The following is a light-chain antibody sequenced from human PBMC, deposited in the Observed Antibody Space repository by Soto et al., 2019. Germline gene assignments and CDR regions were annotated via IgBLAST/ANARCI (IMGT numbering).Light chain of an antibody. J-gene: IGKJ2*01. CDR1: QSVDTN. CDR2: SAS. Sequence: EVVMTQSPATLSVSPGDRATLSCRASQSVDTNVVWYQQKPGQPPRLLVHSASIRATGVTARFTGIGSGTDFTLTISGLQSDDFAIYYCQQYYNWPPYTFGQGTRLQIK. V-gene: IGKV3-15*01. CDR3: QQYYNWPPYT.